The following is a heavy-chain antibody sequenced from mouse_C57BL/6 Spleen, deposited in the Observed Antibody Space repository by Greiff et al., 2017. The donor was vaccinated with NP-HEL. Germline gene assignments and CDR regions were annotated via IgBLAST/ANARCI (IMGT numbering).Heavy chain of an antibody. J-gene: IGHJ4*01. D-gene: IGHD2-5*01. CDR1: GYSFTSYY. V-gene: IGHV1-66*01. Sequence: QVQLQQSGPELVKPGASVKISCKASGYSFTSYYIHWVKQRPGQGLEWIGWISPGSGNTKYNEKFKGKATLTADTSSSTAYMQLSSLTSEDSAVYYFARGYSNGNAMDYWGQGTSVTVSS. CDR2: ISPGSGNT. CDR3: ARGYSNGNAMDY.